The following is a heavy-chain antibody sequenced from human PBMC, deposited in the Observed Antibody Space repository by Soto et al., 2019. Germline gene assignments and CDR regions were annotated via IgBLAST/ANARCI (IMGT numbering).Heavy chain of an antibody. Sequence: SVKVSCKASGSTFSSYAISWVRQAPGQGREWMGGIIPIFGTANYAQKFQGRVTITADESTSTAYMELSSLRSEDTAVYYCARDLFAYCGGDCYSAGYWGQGTLVTVSS. CDR3: ARDLFAYCGGDCYSAGY. D-gene: IGHD2-21*02. CDR1: GSTFSSYA. J-gene: IGHJ4*02. V-gene: IGHV1-69*13. CDR2: IIPIFGTA.